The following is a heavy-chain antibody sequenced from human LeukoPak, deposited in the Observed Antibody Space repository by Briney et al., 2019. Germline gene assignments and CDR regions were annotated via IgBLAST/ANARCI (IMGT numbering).Heavy chain of an antibody. CDR2: INPSGGST. D-gene: IGHD2-8*01. V-gene: IGHV1-46*02. J-gene: IGHJ4*02. CDR1: GDNYNSYN. CDR3: ASQWGREPYFDD. Sequence: GASVKVSCKASGDNYNSYNFHWVRQAPGQGLEWMGVINPSGGSTTYAQKFQGTLTMTRDTSTRLVYMELSSLTSEDTAVYYCASQWGREPYFDDWGQGTLVTVS.